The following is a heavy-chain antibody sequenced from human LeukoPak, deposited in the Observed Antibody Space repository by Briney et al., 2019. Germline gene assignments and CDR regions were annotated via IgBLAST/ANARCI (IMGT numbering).Heavy chain of an antibody. CDR3: ARDYYDNSAGFDP. Sequence: SQTLSLTCAVSGGSISSGGYSWSWIRQPPGKGLEWIGYIYHSGSTYYNPSLKSRVTISVDRSKNQFSLKLSSVTAADTAVYYCARDYYDNSAGFDPWGQGTLVTVSS. CDR1: GGSISSGGYS. D-gene: IGHD3-22*01. J-gene: IGHJ5*02. CDR2: IYHSGST. V-gene: IGHV4-30-2*01.